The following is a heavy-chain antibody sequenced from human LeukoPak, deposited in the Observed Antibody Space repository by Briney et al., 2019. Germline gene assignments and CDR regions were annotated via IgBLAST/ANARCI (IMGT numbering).Heavy chain of an antibody. CDR3: ARDPEGGNSDWYFDL. D-gene: IGHD4-23*01. Sequence: ASVKVSCKASGYTFTSYYMHWVRQAPGQGLEWMGIINPSGGSTSYAQKFQGRVTMTRDTSTSTVYMELSSLRSEDTAVYYCARDPEGGNSDWYFDLWGRGTLVTVSS. CDR1: GYTFTSYY. V-gene: IGHV1-46*01. J-gene: IGHJ2*01. CDR2: INPSGGST.